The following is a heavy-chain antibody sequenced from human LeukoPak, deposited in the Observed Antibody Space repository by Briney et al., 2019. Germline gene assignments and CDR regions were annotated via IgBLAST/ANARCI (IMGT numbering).Heavy chain of an antibody. CDR2: ISSSSSYI. D-gene: IGHD2-2*02. CDR1: GFTFSSYS. J-gene: IGHJ5*02. V-gene: IGHV3-21*01. CDR3: ARDLVVVPAAILEVNWFDP. Sequence: GGSLRLSCAASGFTFSSYSMNWVRQAPGKGLEWVSSISSSSSYIYYADSVRGRFTISRDNAKNSLYLQMNSLRAEDTAVYYCARDLVVVPAAILEVNWFDPWGQGTLVTVSS.